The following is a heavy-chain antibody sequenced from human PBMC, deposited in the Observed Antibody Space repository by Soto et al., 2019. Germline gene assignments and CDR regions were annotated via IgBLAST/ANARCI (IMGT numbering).Heavy chain of an antibody. J-gene: IGHJ4*02. V-gene: IGHV4-39*01. D-gene: IGHD6-6*01. CDR1: GGSISSSSYY. CDR2: IYYSGST. Sequence: SETLSLTCTVSGGSISSSSYYWGWIRQPPGKGLEWIGSIYYSGSTYYNPSLKSRVTISVDTSKNQFSLKLSSVTAADTAVYYCARTIAARFRVFDYWGQGTLVTVSS. CDR3: ARTIAARFRVFDY.